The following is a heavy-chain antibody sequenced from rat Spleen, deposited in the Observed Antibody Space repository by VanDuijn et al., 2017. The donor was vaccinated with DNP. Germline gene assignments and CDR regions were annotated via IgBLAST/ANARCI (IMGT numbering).Heavy chain of an antibody. V-gene: IGHV3-3*01. CDR3: AIQLGVFDY. CDR2: ITGAGNT. D-gene: IGHD5-1*01. CDR1: GYSITSNFR. J-gene: IGHJ2*01. Sequence: EVQLQESGPGLVKPSQSLSLTCSVTGYSITSNFRWSWIRKFPGNKLEWRGYITGAGNTNYNPSLKSRISITRDTSKNQFFLQVNSVTTEDSATYYCAIQLGVFDYWGQGVLVTVSS.